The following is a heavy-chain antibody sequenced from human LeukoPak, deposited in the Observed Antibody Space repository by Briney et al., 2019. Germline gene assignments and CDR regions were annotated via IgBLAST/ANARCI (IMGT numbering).Heavy chain of an antibody. CDR3: TTDYGGNSDLDY. V-gene: IGHV3-15*01. J-gene: IGHJ4*02. CDR1: GFTFSNAW. CDR2: IKSKTDGGTT. Sequence: GGSLRLSCAASGFTFSNAWMSWVRQAPGKGLEWVGRIKSKTDGGTTDYAAPVKGRFTISRDDSKNTLYLQMNSLKTEDTAVYYCTTDYGGNSDLDYWGQGTLVTVSS. D-gene: IGHD4-23*01.